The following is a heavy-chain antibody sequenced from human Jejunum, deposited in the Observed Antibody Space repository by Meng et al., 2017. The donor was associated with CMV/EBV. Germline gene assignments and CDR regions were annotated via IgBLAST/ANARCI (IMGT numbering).Heavy chain of an antibody. Sequence: SGFTFTSYSITWVRQAPGKGLEWLSYISGSSTYIYHADSVKGRFTISRDNAKNSVYLQMNSLRAEDTAVYYCARAIDYGDPNWFDPWGQGTLVTVSS. D-gene: IGHD4-17*01. CDR3: ARAIDYGDPNWFDP. CDR2: ISGSSTYI. V-gene: IGHV3-21*01. CDR1: GFTFTSYS. J-gene: IGHJ5*02.